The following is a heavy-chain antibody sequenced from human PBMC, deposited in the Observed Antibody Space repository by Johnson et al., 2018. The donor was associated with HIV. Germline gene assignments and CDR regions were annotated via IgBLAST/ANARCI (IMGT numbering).Heavy chain of an antibody. J-gene: IGHJ3*02. Sequence: VQLVESGGGLVQPGGSLRLSCAASGFTFSSYAMRWVLQAPGTGLEWVSAIYSGGSTYYADSVKGRFTISRDNSKNTLYLQMNSRRAGDTAVYYCARAGGGAGAFEIWGQGTMVTVSS. CDR3: ARAGGGAGAFEI. V-gene: IGHV3-66*01. CDR1: GFTFSSYA. CDR2: IYSGGST. D-gene: IGHD1-26*01.